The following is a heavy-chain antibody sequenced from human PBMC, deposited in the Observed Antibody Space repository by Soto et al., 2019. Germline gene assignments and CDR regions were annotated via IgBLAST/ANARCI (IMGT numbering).Heavy chain of an antibody. J-gene: IGHJ4*02. CDR3: TTLFGAMTTPYPDPHAIDY. CDR2: IYFSGST. V-gene: IGHV4-59*01. CDR1: GGSISSYY. D-gene: IGHD4-17*01. Sequence: SETLSLTCTVSGGSISSYYWSWIRQPPGKGLEWIVYIYFSGSTNYNPSLKSRVTISVDTSKNQFSLKLSSVTAADTAVYYCTTLFGAMTTPYPDPHAIDYWGQGTLVTVSS.